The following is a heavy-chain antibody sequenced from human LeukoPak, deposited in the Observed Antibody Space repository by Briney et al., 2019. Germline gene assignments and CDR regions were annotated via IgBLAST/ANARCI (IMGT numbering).Heavy chain of an antibody. CDR2: INHSGST. CDR3: ARARHSQRRRVAAVGPFDP. Sequence: SETLSLTCAVYGGSFSGYYWSWIRQPPGKGLEWIGEINHSGSTDYNPSLKSRATISVDTSKNQFSLKLSSVTAADTAVYYCARARHSQRRRVAAVGPFDPWGQGTLVTVSS. J-gene: IGHJ5*02. V-gene: IGHV4-34*01. D-gene: IGHD6-13*01. CDR1: GGSFSGYY.